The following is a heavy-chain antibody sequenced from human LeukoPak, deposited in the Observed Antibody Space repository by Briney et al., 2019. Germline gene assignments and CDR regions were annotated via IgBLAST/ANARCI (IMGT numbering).Heavy chain of an antibody. CDR3: AKGWTAVGS. CDR2: VSGGSEST. Sequence: GGSLRLSCVASGFTFSIYAMTWVRQAPGKGLEWVSGVSGGSESTYYADSVKGRFTISRDNSKNTLYMEMNNLRGADTAVYYCAKGWTAVGSWGQGTRVTVSS. J-gene: IGHJ5*02. V-gene: IGHV3-23*01. CDR1: GFTFSIYA. D-gene: IGHD1-26*01.